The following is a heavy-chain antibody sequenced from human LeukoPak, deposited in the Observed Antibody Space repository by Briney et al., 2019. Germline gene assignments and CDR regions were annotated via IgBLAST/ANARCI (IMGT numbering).Heavy chain of an antibody. Sequence: GGSLRPSCAASGFTFDDYTMHWVRQAPGKGLEWVSLISWDGGSTYYADSVKGRFTISRDNAKNSLYLQMNSLRAEDTAVYYCAKEHGEFDLWGRGTLVSVSS. CDR1: GFTFDDYT. CDR3: AKEHGEFDL. CDR2: ISWDGGST. V-gene: IGHV3-43*01. D-gene: IGHD7-27*01. J-gene: IGHJ2*01.